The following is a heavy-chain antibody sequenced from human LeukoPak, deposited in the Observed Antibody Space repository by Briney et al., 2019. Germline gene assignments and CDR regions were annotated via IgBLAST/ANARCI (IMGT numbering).Heavy chain of an antibody. CDR3: AKDRISYTTSPGELSH. J-gene: IGHJ4*02. CDR1: GFIFNTYA. CDR2: IRGSGEST. V-gene: IGHV3-23*01. D-gene: IGHD3-10*01. Sequence: GGSLRLSCAASGFIFNTYAMSWVRQAPGKGLEWVSTIRGSGESTHYADSVQGRFTISRDNSLYTVYLQMDSLRGDDTAVYYCAKDRISYTTSPGELSHWGQGALVIVSS.